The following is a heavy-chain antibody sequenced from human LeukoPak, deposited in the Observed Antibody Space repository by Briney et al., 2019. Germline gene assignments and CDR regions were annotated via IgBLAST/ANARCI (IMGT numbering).Heavy chain of an antibody. J-gene: IGHJ4*02. V-gene: IGHV3-48*02. D-gene: IGHD4-11*01. CDR2: ISSSGGTT. Sequence: PGGSLRLSCAASGFTFSSYTMNWVRQAPGKGLEWLSYISSSGGTTDYADSVRGRFTISRDNAKNSLYLQMNSLRDEDTAVYFCAREGHTATADWGRGTLVTVSS. CDR1: GFTFSSYT. CDR3: AREGHTATAD.